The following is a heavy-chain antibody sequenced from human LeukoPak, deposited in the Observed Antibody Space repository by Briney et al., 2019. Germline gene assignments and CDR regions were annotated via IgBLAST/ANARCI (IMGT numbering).Heavy chain of an antibody. J-gene: IGHJ3*02. CDR3: AREDAYSRFDAFDI. CDR2: ISYDGSNK. CDR1: GFTFSSYA. D-gene: IGHD5-24*01. V-gene: IGHV3-30*04. Sequence: GGSLRVSCAASGFTFSSYAMHWVRQAPGKGLEWVAVISYDGSNKYYADSVKGRFTISRDNSKNTLYLQMNSLRAEDTAVYYCAREDAYSRFDAFDIWGQGTMVTVSS.